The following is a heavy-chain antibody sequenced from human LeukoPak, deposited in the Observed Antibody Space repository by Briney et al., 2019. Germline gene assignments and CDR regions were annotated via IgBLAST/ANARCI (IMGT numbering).Heavy chain of an antibody. Sequence: SLRLSCAASGFTLDDYAMHWVRQAPGKGLEWVSGISWNSGSIGYADSVKGRFTISRDNAKNSLYLQMNSLRAEDTALYYCAKDTSGGYRNYDFWSGYYGYLDYWGQGTLVTVSS. D-gene: IGHD3-3*01. CDR2: ISWNSGSI. CDR1: GFTLDDYA. J-gene: IGHJ4*02. V-gene: IGHV3-9*01. CDR3: AKDTSGGYRNYDFWSGYYGYLDY.